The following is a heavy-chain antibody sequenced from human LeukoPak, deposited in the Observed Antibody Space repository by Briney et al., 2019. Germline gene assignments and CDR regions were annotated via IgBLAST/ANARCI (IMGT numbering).Heavy chain of an antibody. J-gene: IGHJ4*02. V-gene: IGHV3-21*01. CDR1: GFTFSSYS. Sequence: AGGSLRLSCSASGFTFSSYSMNWVRQAPGKGLEWVSSISSSRSYIYYADSVKGRVTISSDNAKNSLYLQMNSLRAEDTAVYYCARDSSGYYDFDYWGQGTLVTVSS. CDR2: ISSSRSYI. CDR3: ARDSSGYYDFDY. D-gene: IGHD3-22*01.